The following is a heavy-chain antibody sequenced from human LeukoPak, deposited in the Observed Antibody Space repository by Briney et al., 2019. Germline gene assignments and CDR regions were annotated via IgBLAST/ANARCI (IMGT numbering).Heavy chain of an antibody. CDR2: ISSSSSTI. CDR3: VTNFDPDVD. CDR1: GFTFSSYS. V-gene: IGHV3-48*01. D-gene: IGHD3-9*01. Sequence: GGSLRLSCAASGFTFSSYSMNWVRRAPGKGLEWVSSISSSSSTIYYADSVKGRFTISRDNAKNSLYLQMNSLRAEDTAVYYCVTNFDPDVDWGQGTLVTVSS. J-gene: IGHJ4*02.